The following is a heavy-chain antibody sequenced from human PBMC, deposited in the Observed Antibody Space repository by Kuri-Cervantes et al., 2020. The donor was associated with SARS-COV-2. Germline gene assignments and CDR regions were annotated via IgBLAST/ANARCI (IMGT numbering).Heavy chain of an antibody. J-gene: IGHJ4*02. V-gene: IGHV3-48*02. CDR2: ISSSSSTV. CDR3: ARDGGGYYDSSGYYGQLGFDY. Sequence: LSLTCAASGFTFSSYSMNWVRQAPGKGLEWVSYISSSSSTVYYADSVKGRFTISRDNAKSSLYLRMNSLRDEDTAVYYCARDGGGYYDSSGYYGQLGFDYWGQGTLVTVSS. D-gene: IGHD3-22*01. CDR1: GFTFSSYS.